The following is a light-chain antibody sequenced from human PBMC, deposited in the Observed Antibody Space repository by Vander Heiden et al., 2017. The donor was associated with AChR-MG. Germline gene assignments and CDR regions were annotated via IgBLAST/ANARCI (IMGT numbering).Light chain of an antibody. CDR3: AAWDDSLSAVV. CDR2: RNN. J-gene: IGLJ2*01. V-gene: IGLV1-47*01. CDR1: SSNIGSNY. Sequence: QSVLTQPPSASGTPGQRVTIPCSVSSSNIGSNYVYWYQQLPETAPKLLIYRNNRRPSGVPDRFSGSKSGTSASLAISGLRSEDEADYYCAAWDDSLSAVVFGGGTKLTVL.